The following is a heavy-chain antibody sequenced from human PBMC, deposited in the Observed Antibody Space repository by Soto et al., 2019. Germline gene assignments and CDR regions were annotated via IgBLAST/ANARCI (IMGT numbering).Heavy chain of an antibody. CDR3: ARDKDRLQLGGNYYYMLDV. J-gene: IGHJ6*02. CDR2: ISAYNGNT. CDR1: GYTFTSYG. V-gene: IGHV1-18*01. Sequence: ASVKVSCKASGYTFTSYGISWVRQAPGQRLEWMGWISAYNGNTNYAQKLQGRVTMTTDTSTSTAYMELRSLRSDDTAVYYCARDKDRLQLGGNYYYMLDVWGQGTTVTVSS. D-gene: IGHD1-26*01.